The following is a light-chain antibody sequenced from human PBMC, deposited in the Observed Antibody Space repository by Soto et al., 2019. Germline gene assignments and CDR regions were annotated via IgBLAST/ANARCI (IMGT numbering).Light chain of an antibody. J-gene: IGKJ1*01. V-gene: IGKV3-20*01. Sequence: EIVLTQSPGTLSLSAGERATLSCRASQSVSSTYLAWYQQRPGQAPRLLIYGASSRATGIPDRFSGRGSATDFTLTISRLEPEDFAVYYRQQYGSSAWTFGQGTKVDI. CDR1: QSVSSTY. CDR2: GAS. CDR3: QQYGSSAWT.